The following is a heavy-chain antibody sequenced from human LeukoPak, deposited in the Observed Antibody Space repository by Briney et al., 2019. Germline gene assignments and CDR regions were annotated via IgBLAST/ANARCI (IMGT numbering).Heavy chain of an antibody. J-gene: IGHJ4*02. CDR2: IYHSGST. D-gene: IGHD1-26*01. CDR3: ASPWEWKN. V-gene: IGHV4-38-2*02. CDR1: GYSISSGYY. Sequence: PSETLSLTCTVSGYSISSGYYWGWIRQPPGKGLEWIGSIYHSGSTYYNPSLKSRVTISVDTSKNQFSLKLSSVTAADTAVYYCASPWEWKNWGQGTLVTVSS.